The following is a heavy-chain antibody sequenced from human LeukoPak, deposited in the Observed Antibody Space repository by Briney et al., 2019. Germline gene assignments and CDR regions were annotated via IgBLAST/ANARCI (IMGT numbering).Heavy chain of an antibody. J-gene: IGHJ4*02. Sequence: GGSLRLSCAASGFTVSTNYMTWVHQAPGKGLEWVSVVYSGGNIYYADSVKGRFTISRDNSKDTVYLQMSSLRAEDTAVYYCARGNSGSYDPHFDYWGQGTLVTVSS. CDR3: ARGNSGSYDPHFDY. CDR1: GFTVSTNY. V-gene: IGHV3-66*01. D-gene: IGHD1-26*01. CDR2: VYSGGNI.